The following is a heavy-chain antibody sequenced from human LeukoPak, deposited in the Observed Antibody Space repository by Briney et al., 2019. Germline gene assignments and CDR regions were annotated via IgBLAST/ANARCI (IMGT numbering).Heavy chain of an antibody. CDR3: ARDRSGSYHY. V-gene: IGHV3-30*02. CDR1: GFTFSSYG. D-gene: IGHD1-26*01. Sequence: PGGSLRLSCAASGFTFSSYGMHWVRQAPGKGLEWVAFIRYDGSNKYYADSVKGRFTISRDNSKNTLYLQMNSLRAEDTAVYYCARDRSGSYHYWGQGTLVTVSS. J-gene: IGHJ4*02. CDR2: IRYDGSNK.